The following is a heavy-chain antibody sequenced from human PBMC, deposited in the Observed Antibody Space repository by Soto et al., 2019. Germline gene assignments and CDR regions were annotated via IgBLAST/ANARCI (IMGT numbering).Heavy chain of an antibody. V-gene: IGHV4-34*01. CDR3: AGGRSGYNFEDAFDI. J-gene: IGHJ3*02. CDR2: INHSGST. Sequence: TLSLTCAVYGGSFSGYYWSWIRQPPGKGLEWIGEINHSGSTNYNPSLKSRVTISVDTSKNQFSLKLSSVTAADTAVYYCAGGRSGYNFEDAFDIWGQGTMVTVSS. D-gene: IGHD5-12*01. CDR1: GGSFSGYY.